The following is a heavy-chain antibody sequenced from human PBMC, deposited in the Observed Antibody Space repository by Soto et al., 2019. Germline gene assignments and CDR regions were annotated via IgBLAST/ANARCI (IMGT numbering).Heavy chain of an antibody. J-gene: IGHJ5*02. CDR1: GYNFPSYW. V-gene: IGHV5-51*01. CDR3: ASTSIEAAGKDYNWFDP. Sequence: GESLKISCKGSGYNFPSYWIGWVRQMPGKGLEWMGIIYPGDSDTIYSPSFQGQVTISADKSISTAYLQWRSLKTSGTAMYYCASTSIEAAGKDYNWFDPWGQGSLVTVSS. CDR2: IYPGDSDT. D-gene: IGHD6-13*01.